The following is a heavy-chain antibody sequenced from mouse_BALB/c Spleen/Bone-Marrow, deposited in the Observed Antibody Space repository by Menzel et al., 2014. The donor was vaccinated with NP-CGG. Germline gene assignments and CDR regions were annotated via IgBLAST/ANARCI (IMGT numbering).Heavy chain of an antibody. Sequence: QVQLQQSGAELVRPGTSVKVSCKASGYAFTNYLIEWVKQRPGQGLEWIGVINPGSGGTNYNEKFKGKATLTADKSSSTAYMQLSSLTSDDSAVYFCAGDGDYDEVCSRVFWGQGPSLSVSS. CDR3: AGDGDYDEVCSRVF. J-gene: IGHJ4*01. D-gene: IGHD2-4*01. CDR1: GYAFTNYL. CDR2: INPGSGGT. V-gene: IGHV1-54*01.